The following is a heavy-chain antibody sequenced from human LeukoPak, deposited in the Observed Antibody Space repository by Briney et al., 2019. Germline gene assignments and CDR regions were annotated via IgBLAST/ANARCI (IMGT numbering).Heavy chain of an antibody. Sequence: PGRSLRLSCVASGFTFTTYAIHWVRQAPGKGLEWVAVISNDGSNKLYADSVKGRFTISRDNSRNTLYLQMNSLRAEDTAVYYCARDYYSNPPGYFDYWGQGTLVTVSS. CDR1: GFTFTTYA. V-gene: IGHV3-30-3*01. CDR2: ISNDGSNK. D-gene: IGHD4-11*01. CDR3: ARDYYSNPPGYFDY. J-gene: IGHJ4*02.